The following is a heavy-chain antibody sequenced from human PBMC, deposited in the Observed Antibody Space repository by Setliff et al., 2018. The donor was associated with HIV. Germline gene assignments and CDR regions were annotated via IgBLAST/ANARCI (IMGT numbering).Heavy chain of an antibody. CDR3: VRAGAGQQLVDY. CDR1: GGSFSGYY. V-gene: IGHV4-34*01. J-gene: IGHJ4*02. D-gene: IGHD4-4*01. Sequence: PSETLSLTCAAYGGSFSGYYWSWIRRTPGKGLEWIGEANHSGSTNYNPSLKSRVSISVDTSKNQFSLKLHSVTAADTAVYYCVRAGAGQQLVDYWGLGTLVTVSS. CDR2: ANHSGST.